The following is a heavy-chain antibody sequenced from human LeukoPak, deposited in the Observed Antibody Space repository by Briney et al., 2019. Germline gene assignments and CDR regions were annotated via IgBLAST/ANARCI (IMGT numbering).Heavy chain of an antibody. CDR1: GGSISSYY. V-gene: IGHV4-4*07. D-gene: IGHD3-10*01. CDR3: ERDNDGSGSYYKWFDH. Sequence: SETLSLTCTVSGGSISSYYWSWIRQPAGKGLEWIGRIYTSGSNNYTPSLKSRVTMSVNTTKNQFSLKLSYVTAANTAVYYCERDNDGSGSYYKWFDHWGQGTLVTVSS. J-gene: IGHJ5*02. CDR2: IYTSGSN.